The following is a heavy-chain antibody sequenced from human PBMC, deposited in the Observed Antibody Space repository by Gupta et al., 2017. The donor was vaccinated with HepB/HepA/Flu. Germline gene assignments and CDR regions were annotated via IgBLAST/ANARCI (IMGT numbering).Heavy chain of an antibody. CDR3: AKGVGATLWSAFDI. Sequence: EVQLVESGGGLVQPGRSLRLSCAASGFTFDDYAMHWVRQAPGKGLEWVSGISWNSGSIGYADSVKGRFTISRDNAKNSLYLQMNSLRAEDTALYYCAKGVGATLWSAFDIWGQGTMVTVSS. CDR1: GFTFDDYA. D-gene: IGHD1-26*01. J-gene: IGHJ3*02. CDR2: ISWNSGSI. V-gene: IGHV3-9*01.